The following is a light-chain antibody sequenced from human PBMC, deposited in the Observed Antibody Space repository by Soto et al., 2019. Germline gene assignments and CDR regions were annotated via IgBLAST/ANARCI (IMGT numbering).Light chain of an antibody. J-gene: IGKJ2*01. CDR2: SAS. V-gene: IGKV3-20*01. CDR3: QQSSHSPYT. Sequence: VLTQSPGTLSLSPGERATLSCRASQRLSSNYLAWYQQRPGQAPRLLTYSASSRATGIPDRFSGSGSGTDFTLTIRRLEPEDVAVYYCQQSSHSPYTFGQGTRLQIK. CDR1: QRLSSNY.